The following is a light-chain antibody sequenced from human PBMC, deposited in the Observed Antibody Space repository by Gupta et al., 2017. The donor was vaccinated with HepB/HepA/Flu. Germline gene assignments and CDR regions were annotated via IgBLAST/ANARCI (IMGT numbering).Light chain of an antibody. J-gene: IGKJ4*01. V-gene: IGKV3-20*01. CDR3: QQYGSSDV. CDR1: QSVSNNY. Sequence: EIVLTQSPGTLSLSPGERVTLSCRASQSVSNNYLAWYQQKPGQAPRLLIYVASSRATGIPDRFSGSGSGTDFTLNISRLEPEDFAMYYWQQYGSSDVFGGGTRVEIK. CDR2: VAS.